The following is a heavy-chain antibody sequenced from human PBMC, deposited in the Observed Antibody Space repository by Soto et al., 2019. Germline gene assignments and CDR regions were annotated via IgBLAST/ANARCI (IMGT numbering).Heavy chain of an antibody. CDR3: ARGPFGDSPIDF. CDR1: CYTFTSYG. Sequence: ASVKVSCTASCYTFTSYGISWVRQAPRQGLEWMGWINPRNGDKILAQKFEGRVTLTRDTSVTTAYMYLSSLNSDDTAVYYCARGPFGDSPIDFSGPGTMVTVSS. D-gene: IGHD3-10*01. CDR2: INPRNGDK. V-gene: IGHV1-18*01. J-gene: IGHJ3*01.